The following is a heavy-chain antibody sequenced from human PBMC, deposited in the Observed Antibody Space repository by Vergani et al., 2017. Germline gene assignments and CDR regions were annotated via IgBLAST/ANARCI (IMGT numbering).Heavy chain of an antibody. CDR1: GFTFSSYS. Sequence: EVQLVESGGGLVKPGGSLRLSCAASGFTFSSYSMNWVRPAPGKGLEWVSSISSSSSYISYADSVKGRFTISRDNAKNSRYLQMNVLRAEDTAVYYCARDVIYSYPFYYFDYWGQGTLVTVSS. V-gene: IGHV3-21*01. CDR2: ISSSSSYI. CDR3: ARDVIYSYPFYYFDY. D-gene: IGHD5-18*01. J-gene: IGHJ4*02.